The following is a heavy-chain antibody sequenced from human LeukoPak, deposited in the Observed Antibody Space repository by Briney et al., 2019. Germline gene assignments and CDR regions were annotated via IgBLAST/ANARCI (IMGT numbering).Heavy chain of an antibody. Sequence: GGSLRLSCAASGFTFGDYAMHWVRQAPGKGLEWVSLISAEDYSTKYRDSVKGRFTISRDNRKNSLYLQMNSLRTEDTALYYCAKADCSSSSCYTVDFWGQGTLVTVSS. CDR3: AKADCSSSSCYTVDF. J-gene: IGHJ4*02. D-gene: IGHD2-2*02. V-gene: IGHV3-43*02. CDR1: GFTFGDYA. CDR2: ISAEDYST.